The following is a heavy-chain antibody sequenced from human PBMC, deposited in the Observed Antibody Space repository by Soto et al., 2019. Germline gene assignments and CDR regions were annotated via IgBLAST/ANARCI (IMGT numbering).Heavy chain of an antibody. Sequence: SETLSLTCTVSGGSVTSYYWSWIRQPPGKGMEWIAYIYYSGSTNYNPSLKSRVTVSVDMSKNQFSLTLTSVTAADTAVYYCARGPQVVLYYFDYWGQGTLVTVSS. CDR3: ARGPQVVLYYFDY. J-gene: IGHJ4*02. CDR2: IYYSGST. V-gene: IGHV4-59*02. D-gene: IGHD3-16*01. CDR1: GGSVTSYY.